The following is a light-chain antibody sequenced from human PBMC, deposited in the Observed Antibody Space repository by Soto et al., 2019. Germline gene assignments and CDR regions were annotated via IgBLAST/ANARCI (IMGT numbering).Light chain of an antibody. J-gene: IGKJ1*01. V-gene: IGKV3-15*01. CDR1: QSISNN. CDR2: GAF. CDR3: QQYNDWPLT. Sequence: EIVMTQSPATLSMSPGERATLSCRASQSISNNFAWFQQKPGQAPSLLIYGAFTRATGIPARFSGTGSGTEFTLTISSLQSEDFALYYCQQYNDWPLTFGQGTKVDIK.